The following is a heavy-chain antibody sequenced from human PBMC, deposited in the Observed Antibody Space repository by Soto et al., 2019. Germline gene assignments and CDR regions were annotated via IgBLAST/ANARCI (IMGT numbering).Heavy chain of an antibody. CDR3: ARGLGGRMDD. V-gene: IGHV1-69*08. J-gene: IGHJ6*02. CDR1: GTIFSSYT. D-gene: IGHD3-16*01. CDR2: IIPILGET. Sequence: QVQLVQSGAEVKKPGSSVRVSCKASGTIFSSYTISWVRQAPGQGLEWMGRIIPILGETNSAQKFQGRVTLTADKSTNQAYMQLNSLRLEDTAVYYCARGLGGRMDDWGQGTTVTVS.